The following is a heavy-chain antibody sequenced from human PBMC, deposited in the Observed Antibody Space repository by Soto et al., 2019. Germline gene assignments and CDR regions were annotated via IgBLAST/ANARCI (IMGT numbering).Heavy chain of an antibody. CDR3: ASGGTVAYSFAY. V-gene: IGHV4-31*03. D-gene: IGHD4-17*01. CDR1: GGSISSGGYY. CDR2: IYYSGST. Sequence: QVQLQESGPGLVKPSQTLSLTCTVSGGSISSGGYYWSWIRQHPGKGLEWIGYIYYSGSTYYNPSLKSRVTVAGDPSKNQFSLKLSSVTAADPAVYYCASGGTVAYSFAYWGQGTLVTVSS. J-gene: IGHJ4*02.